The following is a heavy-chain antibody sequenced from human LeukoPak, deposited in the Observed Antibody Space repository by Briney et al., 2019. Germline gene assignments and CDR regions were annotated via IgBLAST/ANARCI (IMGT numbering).Heavy chain of an antibody. CDR2: ISGSGGSI. J-gene: IGHJ4*02. CDR1: GFTFSSYA. V-gene: IGHV3-23*01. CDR3: AKTSYYDFWSGPDY. Sequence: AGGSLRLSCAASGFTFSSYAMSWVRQAPGKGLEWVSAISGSGGSIYYADSVKGRFTISRDNSKNTLYLQMNSLRAEDTAVYYCAKTSYYDFWSGPDYWGQGTLVTVSS. D-gene: IGHD3-3*01.